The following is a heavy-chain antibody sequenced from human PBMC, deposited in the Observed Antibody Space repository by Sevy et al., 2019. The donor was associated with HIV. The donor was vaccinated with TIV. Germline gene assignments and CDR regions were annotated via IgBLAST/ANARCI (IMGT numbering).Heavy chain of an antibody. CDR1: GFTFSSYA. J-gene: IGHJ4*02. CDR2: ISYDGSNK. Sequence: GGSLRLSCAASGFTFSSYAMHWVRQAPGKGLEWVAVISYDGSNKYYADSVKGRFTISRDNSKNTLYLQMNSLRAEDTAVYYCARDKHGDYSLYYFDHWGQGTLVTVSS. CDR3: ARDKHGDYSLYYFDH. V-gene: IGHV3-30-3*01. D-gene: IGHD4-17*01.